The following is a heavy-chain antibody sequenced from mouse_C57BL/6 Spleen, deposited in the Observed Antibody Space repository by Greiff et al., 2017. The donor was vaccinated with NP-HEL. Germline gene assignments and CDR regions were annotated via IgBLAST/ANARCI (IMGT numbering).Heavy chain of an antibody. V-gene: IGHV14-2*01. CDR1: GFNIKDYY. D-gene: IGHD2-1*01. Sequence: EVKLMESGAELVKPGASVKLSCTASGFNIKDYYMHWVKQRTEQGLAWIGRIDPEDGETKYAPKFQGKATITADTSSNTAYLHLSSLTSEDTAVYYCAQSTMVTKLFDYWGQGTTLTVSS. CDR2: IDPEDGET. CDR3: AQSTMVTKLFDY. J-gene: IGHJ2*01.